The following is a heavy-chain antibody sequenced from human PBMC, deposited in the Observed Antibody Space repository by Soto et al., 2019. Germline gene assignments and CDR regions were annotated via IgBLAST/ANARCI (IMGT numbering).Heavy chain of an antibody. CDR1: GGAKSRFF. D-gene: IGHD6-13*01. V-gene: IGHV4-59*08. J-gene: IGHJ4*02. Sequence: QSRTATRCGGAKSRFFAGSFRQHPGKGLEWIGYIYYSGSTNYNPSLTSRVTISVDMSKNQFSLKLSSVTAADTAVYYCARRVAAAYIDYWGQGTLVTVSS. CDR3: ARRVAAAYIDY. CDR2: IYYSGST.